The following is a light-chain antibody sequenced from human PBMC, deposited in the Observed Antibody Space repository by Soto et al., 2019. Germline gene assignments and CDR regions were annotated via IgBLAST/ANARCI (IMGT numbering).Light chain of an antibody. V-gene: IGLV1-40*01. Sequence: QSVLTQPPSASGAPGQRVTISCSGSASNIGRDPVNWYQQVPGTAPKLLIFAYSSRPSGVPDRFSGSRSATSASLAITGLQAEDEADYYCQSFDNSLSGSVFGGGTKLTVL. J-gene: IGLJ2*01. CDR1: ASNIGRDP. CDR3: QSFDNSLSGSV. CDR2: AYS.